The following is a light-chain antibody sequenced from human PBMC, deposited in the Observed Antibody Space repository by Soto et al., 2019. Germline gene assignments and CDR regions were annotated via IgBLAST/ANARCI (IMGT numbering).Light chain of an antibody. J-gene: IGKJ1*01. Sequence: EIVMTQSPATLSLSPGGTATLSCRASQSVSSNLAWYQQKPGQAPRLLIYGASTRATGIPARFSGSGSGTEFTLIISSLQSEDFAVYYCQQCNNWPRTFGQGTKVDIK. V-gene: IGKV3-15*01. CDR2: GAS. CDR1: QSVSSN. CDR3: QQCNNWPRT.